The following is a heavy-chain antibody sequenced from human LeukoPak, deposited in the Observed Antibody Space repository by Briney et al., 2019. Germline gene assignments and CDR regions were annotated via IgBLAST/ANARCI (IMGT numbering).Heavy chain of an antibody. Sequence: ASVKVSCKASGYTFTSYDINWGRQATGQGLEWMGWMNPNSGNTGYAQKFQGRVTMTRNTSISTAYMELSSLRSADTDVYYCARGKWQQLVRVLVYWGQGTLVTVSS. CDR3: ARGKWQQLVRVLVY. J-gene: IGHJ4*02. CDR1: GYTFTSYD. V-gene: IGHV1-8*01. CDR2: MNPNSGNT. D-gene: IGHD6-13*01.